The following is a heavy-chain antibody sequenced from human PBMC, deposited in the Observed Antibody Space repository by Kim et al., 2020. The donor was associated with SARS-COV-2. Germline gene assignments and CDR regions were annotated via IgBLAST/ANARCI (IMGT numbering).Heavy chain of an antibody. CDR2: ISHDGSNK. Sequence: GGSLRLSCIASGFTFSGYAMHWVRQAPGKGLEWVAVISHDGSNKYHADSVKGRFTISGDSSKNTLYLQMNNLRPDDTAVYYCAREMGNWNDAFDIWGQGT. CDR1: GFTFSGYA. V-gene: IGHV3-30-3*01. D-gene: IGHD1-20*01. CDR3: AREMGNWNDAFDI. J-gene: IGHJ3*02.